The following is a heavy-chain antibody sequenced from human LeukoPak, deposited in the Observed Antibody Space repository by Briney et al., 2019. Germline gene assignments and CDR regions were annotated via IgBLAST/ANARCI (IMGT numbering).Heavy chain of an antibody. CDR3: AAAPMGAGWFDP. CDR2: IYHSGST. V-gene: IGHV4-59*01. D-gene: IGHD3-16*01. J-gene: IGHJ5*02. Sequence: SETLSLTCTVSGGSISSYYWSWIRQPPGKGLEWIGYIYHSGSTNYNPSLKSRVTISVDTSKNQLSPKLNSVTAADTAVYYCAAAPMGAGWFDPWGQGTLVTVSS. CDR1: GGSISSYY.